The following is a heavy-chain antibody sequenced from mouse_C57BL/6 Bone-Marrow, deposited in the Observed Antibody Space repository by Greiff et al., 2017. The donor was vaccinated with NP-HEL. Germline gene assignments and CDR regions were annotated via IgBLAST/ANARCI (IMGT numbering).Heavy chain of an antibody. CDR1: GYTFTSYW. V-gene: IGHV1-69*01. Sequence: VQLQQSGAELVMPGASVKLSCKASGYTFTSYWMHWVKQRPGQGLEWIGEIDPSDSYTNYNQKFKGKSTLTVDKSSSTAYMQLSSLTSEDSAVYYCARWHYGDAMDYWGQGTSVTVSS. CDR3: ARWHYGDAMDY. CDR2: IDPSDSYT. J-gene: IGHJ4*01. D-gene: IGHD1-1*02.